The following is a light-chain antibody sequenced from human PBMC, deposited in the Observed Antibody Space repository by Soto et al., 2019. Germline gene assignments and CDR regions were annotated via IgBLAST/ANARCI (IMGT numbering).Light chain of an antibody. CDR3: NSYTSTFTWV. V-gene: IGLV2-14*01. Sequence: QSALTQPASVSGSPGQSITISCTGTSSDVGGHNFVSWYQHHPGKAPKLMTYEVTNRPSGVSDRFSGSKSGNTASLTISGLQAEDEADYYCNSYTSTFTWVFGGGTKLTVL. CDR1: SSDVGGHNF. CDR2: EVT. J-gene: IGLJ2*01.